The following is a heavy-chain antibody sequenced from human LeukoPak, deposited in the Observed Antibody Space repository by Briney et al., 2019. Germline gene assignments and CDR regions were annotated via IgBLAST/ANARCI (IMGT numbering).Heavy chain of an antibody. V-gene: IGHV4-39*01. J-gene: IGHJ4*02. CDR3: ASLGRAGELIY. CDR2: IYYSGST. D-gene: IGHD3-10*01. CDR1: GGSISSSSYY. Sequence: PSETLSLTCTVSGGSISSSSYYWGWIRQPPGKGLEWIGSIYYSGSTYYNPSLKSRVTISVDTSKNQFSLKLSSVTAADTAVYYCASLGRAGELIYWGQGTLVTVSS.